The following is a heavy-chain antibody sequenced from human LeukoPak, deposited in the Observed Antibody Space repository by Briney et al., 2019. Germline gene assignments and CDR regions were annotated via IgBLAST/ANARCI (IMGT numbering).Heavy chain of an antibody. D-gene: IGHD1-26*01. CDR1: GFSFSVYS. J-gene: IGHJ3*01. V-gene: IGHV3-48*01. CDR2: ISSSSGTI. Sequence: GGSLRLSCEASGFSFSVYSMNWVRQAPGKGLEWVSYISSSSGTIYYADSVKGRFTISRDNARNSLYLQMNSLTVEDTAVYYCARLGSLRRDAFALWGRGTMVTVAS. CDR3: ARLGSLRRDAFAL.